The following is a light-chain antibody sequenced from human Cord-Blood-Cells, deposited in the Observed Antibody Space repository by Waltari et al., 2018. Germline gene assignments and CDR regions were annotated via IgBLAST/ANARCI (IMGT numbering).Light chain of an antibody. J-gene: IGKJ3*01. CDR3: QQYYSTPFT. Sequence: DIVMTQSPDSLAVSLGERATINCNSSQSVLYSSNNNNYLAWYQQKPGQPPKLLIYWASTRESGVPDRFSGSGSGTDFTLTISSLQAEDVAVYYCQQYYSTPFTFGPGTKVDIK. CDR1: QSVLYSSNNNNY. CDR2: WAS. V-gene: IGKV4-1*01.